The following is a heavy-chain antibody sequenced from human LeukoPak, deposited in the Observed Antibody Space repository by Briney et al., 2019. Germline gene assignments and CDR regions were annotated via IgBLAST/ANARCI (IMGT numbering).Heavy chain of an antibody. CDR1: GXSXXSNSAA. D-gene: IGHD2-15*01. Sequence: SQTLSLTCAISGXSXXSNSAAWNWIRQXXXXGLEWLGRTXYXXKWYNDYAVSVKSRITINPDTSKNQFSLQLNSVTPEDTAVYYCARWGTYCSGGSCYPTAFDYWGQGTLVTVSS. J-gene: IGHJ4*02. CDR3: ARWGTYCSGGSCYPTAFDY. CDR2: TXYXXKWYN. V-gene: IGHV6-1*01.